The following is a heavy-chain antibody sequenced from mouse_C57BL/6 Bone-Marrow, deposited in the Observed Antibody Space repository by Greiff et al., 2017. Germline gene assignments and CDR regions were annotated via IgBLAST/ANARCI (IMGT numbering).Heavy chain of an antibody. CDR2: IYPGGGYT. CDR1: GYTFTNYW. CDR3: ARCHYYGSSHWYFDV. D-gene: IGHD1-1*01. V-gene: IGHV1-63*01. J-gene: IGHJ1*03. Sequence: QVQLQQSGAELVRPGTSVKMSCKASGYTFTNYWIGWAKQRPGHGLEWIGDIYPGGGYTNYNEKFKGKATLTADKSSSTAYMQFSSLTSEDSAIYYCARCHYYGSSHWYFDVWGTGTTVTVSS.